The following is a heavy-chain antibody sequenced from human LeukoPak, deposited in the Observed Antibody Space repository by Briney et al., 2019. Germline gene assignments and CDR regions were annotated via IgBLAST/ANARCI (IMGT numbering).Heavy chain of an antibody. J-gene: IGHJ4*02. CDR1: GYTFTSYG. CDR3: ARDFIAARPFEVGY. CDR2: ISAYNGNT. Sequence: ASVKVSCKASGYTFTSYGISWVRQAPGQGLEWMGWISAYNGNTNYALKLQGRVTMTTDTSTSTAYMELRSLRSDDTAVYYCARDFIAARPFEVGYWGQGTLVTVSS. D-gene: IGHD6-6*01. V-gene: IGHV1-18*01.